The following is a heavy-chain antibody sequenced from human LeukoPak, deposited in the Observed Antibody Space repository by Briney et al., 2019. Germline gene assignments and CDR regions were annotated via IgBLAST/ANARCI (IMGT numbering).Heavy chain of an antibody. D-gene: IGHD4-17*01. V-gene: IGHV3-30*18. J-gene: IGHJ4*02. CDR2: ISYDGSNK. CDR3: AKVPDGDYGVDY. CDR1: GFTFSSYG. Sequence: GGSLRLSCAASGFTFSSYGMHWVRQAPGKGLEWVAFISYDGSNKYYADSVKGRFTISRDNSKNTLYLQMNSLRAEDTAVYYCAKVPDGDYGVDYWGQGTLVTVSS.